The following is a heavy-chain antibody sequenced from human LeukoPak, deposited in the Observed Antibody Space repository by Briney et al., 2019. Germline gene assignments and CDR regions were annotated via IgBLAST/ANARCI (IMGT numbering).Heavy chain of an antibody. CDR3: ATGKDRSGYYYSLDY. V-gene: IGHV1-24*01. D-gene: IGHD3-22*01. CDR2: FDPEDDET. CDR1: GYTLTELS. Sequence: ASVKVSCKVSGYTLTELSMHWVRQAPGKGLEWMGGFDPEDDETIYAQKFQGRATISADLATATAYMELSSLTSEDTSVYYCATGKDRSGYYYSLDYWGQGTLVAVSS. J-gene: IGHJ4*02.